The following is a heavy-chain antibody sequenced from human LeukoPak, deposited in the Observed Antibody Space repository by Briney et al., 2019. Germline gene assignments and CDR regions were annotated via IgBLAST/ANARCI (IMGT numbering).Heavy chain of an antibody. CDR2: LSGSGGDT. CDR1: GFTFGHNA. V-gene: IGHV3-23*01. J-gene: IGHJ4*02. CDR3: AKGAPSSSSIFDF. D-gene: IGHD6-6*01. Sequence: GGSLRLSCVASGFTFGHNAMAWVRQAPGKRLEWASALSGSGGDTFYADSVKGRFTISRDNSKNTLYLQLSSLRPDDTAVYYCAKGAPSSSSIFDFWGPGTLVTVFS.